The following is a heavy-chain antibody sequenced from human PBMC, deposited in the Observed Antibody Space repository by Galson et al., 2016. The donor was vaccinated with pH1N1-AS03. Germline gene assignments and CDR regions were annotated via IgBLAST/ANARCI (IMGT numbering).Heavy chain of an antibody. CDR1: GFSLTTSGMC. D-gene: IGHD3-3*02. CDR2: IDWDDDK. V-gene: IGHV2-70*11. J-gene: IGHJ6*02. CDR3: ARGIRPYCYAMDV. Sequence: PALVKPTQTLTLTCAISGFSLTTSGMCVNWIRQPPGKALEWLARIDWDDDKYFSTSLKTRLTISRDTSKNHVVLTLTNMGPEDTGTYYCARGIRPYCYAMDVWGQGTTVTVSS.